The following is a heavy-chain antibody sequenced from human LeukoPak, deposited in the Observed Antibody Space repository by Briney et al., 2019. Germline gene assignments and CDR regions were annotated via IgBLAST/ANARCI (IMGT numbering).Heavy chain of an antibody. D-gene: IGHD5-18*01. CDR3: ARAGYSYGPFDY. Sequence: GGSLRLSCAASGFTFSSYAMHWVRQAPGKGVEWVAVISYDGSNKYYADSVKGRFTISRDNSKNTLYLQMNSLRAEDTAVYYCARAGYSYGPFDYWGQGTLVTVSS. CDR1: GFTFSSYA. J-gene: IGHJ4*02. V-gene: IGHV3-30-3*01. CDR2: ISYDGSNK.